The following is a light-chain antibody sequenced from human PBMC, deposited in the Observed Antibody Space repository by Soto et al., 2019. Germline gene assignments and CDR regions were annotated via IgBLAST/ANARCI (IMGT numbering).Light chain of an antibody. Sequence: QLVLTQSSSASASLGSSVKLTCTLSSGHSSYIIAWHQQQPGKAPRYLMKLEPSGSYNKGSGVPDRFSGSSSGADRYLTISNLQSEDEADYYCETWDSNTRVFGGGTQLTVL. CDR2: LEPSGSY. CDR3: ETWDSNTRV. CDR1: SGHSSYI. J-gene: IGLJ3*02. V-gene: IGLV4-60*03.